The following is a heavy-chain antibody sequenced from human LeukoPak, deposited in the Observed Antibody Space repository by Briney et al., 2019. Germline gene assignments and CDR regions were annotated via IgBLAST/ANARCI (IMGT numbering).Heavy chain of an antibody. CDR3: ATPRGADWYFDL. CDR2: INPNSGGT. V-gene: IGHV1-2*06. Sequence: ASVKVSCKASGYTFTGYYMHWVRQAPGQGLEWMGRINPNSGGTNYAQKFQGRVTMTRDTSISTAYMELSRLRSDDTAVYYCATPRGADWYFDLRGRGTLVTVSS. D-gene: IGHD3-10*01. CDR1: GYTFTGYY. J-gene: IGHJ2*01.